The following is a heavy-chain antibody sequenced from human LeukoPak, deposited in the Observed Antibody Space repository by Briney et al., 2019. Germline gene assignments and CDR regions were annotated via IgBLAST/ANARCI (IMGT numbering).Heavy chain of an antibody. D-gene: IGHD6-19*01. CDR1: GFTFSSYS. J-gene: IGHJ4*02. V-gene: IGHV3-23*01. CDR3: AKDRTSSSGWYYFDY. CDR2: ISGSGGST. Sequence: GGSLRLSCAASGFTFSSYSMNWVRQAPGKGLEWVSSISGSGGSTYYADSVKGRFTISRDNSKNTMYLQMNSLRAEDTAVYYCAKDRTSSSGWYYFDYWGQGTLVTVSS.